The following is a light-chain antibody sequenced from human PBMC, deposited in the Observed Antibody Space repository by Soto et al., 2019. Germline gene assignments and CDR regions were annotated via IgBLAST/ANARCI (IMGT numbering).Light chain of an antibody. V-gene: IGLV2-23*01. CDR3: CSYAGSRQGYV. Sequence: QSVLTQPASVSGSPGQSITISCTGTSSDVGSYNLVSWYQQHPGKAPKLMIYEGSKRPSGVSNRFSGSKSLNTASLTISGLQAEDEADYYCCSYAGSRQGYVFGTGTKVTVL. CDR1: SSDVGSYNL. CDR2: EGS. J-gene: IGLJ1*01.